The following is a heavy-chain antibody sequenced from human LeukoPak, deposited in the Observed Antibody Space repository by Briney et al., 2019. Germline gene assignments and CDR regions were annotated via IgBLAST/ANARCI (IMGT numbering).Heavy chain of an antibody. CDR3: ARSYDSSGYDALDI. V-gene: IGHV3-20*04. CDR2: INWNGGST. D-gene: IGHD3-22*01. Sequence: GGSLRLSCAASGFTFDDYGMSWVRQAPGKGLEWVSGINWNGGSTGYADSVKGRFTISRDNAKNSLYLQMNSLRAEDTALYYCARSYDSSGYDALDIWGQGTMVTVSS. J-gene: IGHJ3*02. CDR1: GFTFDDYG.